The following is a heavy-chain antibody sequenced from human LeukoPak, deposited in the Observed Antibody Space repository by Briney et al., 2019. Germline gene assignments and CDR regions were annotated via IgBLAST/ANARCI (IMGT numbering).Heavy chain of an antibody. CDR2: IKSKSDGGTT. D-gene: IGHD3-10*01. CDR3: TTHGARGVIIFDAFDI. CDR1: GFTFSNAW. J-gene: IGHJ3*02. V-gene: IGHV3-15*01. Sequence: KPGGSLRLSCTASGFTFSNAWMNWVRQAPGKGLEWVGRIKSKSDGGTTDYAAPVKGRFTISRDDSKNTLYLQMNSLKTEDTAVYYCTTHGARGVIIFDAFDIWGQGTMVTVSS.